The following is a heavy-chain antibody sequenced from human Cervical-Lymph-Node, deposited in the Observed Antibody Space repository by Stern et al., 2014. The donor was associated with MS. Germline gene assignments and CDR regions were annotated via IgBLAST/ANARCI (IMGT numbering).Heavy chain of an antibody. CDR3: AKAVPNHDAFDI. Sequence: QVQLVQSGAEVKRPGSSVKVSCKTSGDTFSNFAINWGRQAPGQGLEWMGGIIPIYAPASYAQKFRGRVTITADESTDTVFMELNSLRSEDTAVYYCAKAVPNHDAFDIWGQGTMVTVSS. CDR1: GDTFSNFA. D-gene: IGHD1-14*01. J-gene: IGHJ3*02. V-gene: IGHV1-69*01. CDR2: IIPIYAPA.